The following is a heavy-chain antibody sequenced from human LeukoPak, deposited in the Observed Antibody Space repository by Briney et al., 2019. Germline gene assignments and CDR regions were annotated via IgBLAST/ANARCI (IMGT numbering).Heavy chain of an antibody. Sequence: GGSLRLSCAASGYTTSSYTFGSYTMNWVRKAPGKGLEWLASIDSNTPYIYYTDSVKGRFTISKDNANSSLHLQVNGLLVEDTALFYCARYLDDSRGFDYWGQGTLVTVSS. V-gene: IGHV3-21*01. CDR2: IDSNTPYI. CDR3: ARYLDDSRGFDY. J-gene: IGHJ4*02. D-gene: IGHD4-11*01. CDR1: GYTTSSYTFGSYT.